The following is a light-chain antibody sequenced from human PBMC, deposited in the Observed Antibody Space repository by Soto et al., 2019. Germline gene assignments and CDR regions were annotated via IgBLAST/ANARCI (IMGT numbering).Light chain of an antibody. Sequence: PGESATLSCRANQVVSSSYLAWYQQKPGQAPRLLIYHASDRATGVPDRFSGSGSGTDFALIITRLEPEDFALFYCQQYGTFPFSFGQGTKLEIK. V-gene: IGKV3-20*01. CDR3: QQYGTFPFS. CDR1: QVVSSSY. CDR2: HAS. J-gene: IGKJ2*01.